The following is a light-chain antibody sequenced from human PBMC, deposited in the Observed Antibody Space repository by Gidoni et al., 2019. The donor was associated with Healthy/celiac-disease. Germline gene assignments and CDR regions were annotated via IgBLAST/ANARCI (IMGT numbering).Light chain of an antibody. CDR1: QSVSSN. Sequence: IVMTQSPATLSVYPGERATLSCRASQSVSSNLAWYQQKPGQTPRLLIYGASTRATGIPARFSGSGSGTEFTLTISSLQSEDFAVYYCQQYNNWPPDTFGQGTKVEIK. J-gene: IGKJ1*01. CDR2: GAS. V-gene: IGKV3-15*01. CDR3: QQYNNWPPDT.